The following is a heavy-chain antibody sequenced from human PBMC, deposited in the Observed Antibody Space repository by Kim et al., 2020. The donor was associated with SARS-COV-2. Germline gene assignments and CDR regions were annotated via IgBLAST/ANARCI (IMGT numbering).Heavy chain of an antibody. Sequence: SETLSLTCAVYGGSFSGYYWSWIRQPPGKGLEWIGEINHSGSTNYNPSLKSRGTISVDTSKNQLSLKLSSVTAADTAGDYCARRRMVVVPAAIPGWFDR. J-gene: IGHJ5*02. V-gene: IGHV4-34*01. CDR3: ARRRMVVVPAAIPGWFDR. CDR2: INHSGST. CDR1: GGSFSGYY. D-gene: IGHD2-2*02.